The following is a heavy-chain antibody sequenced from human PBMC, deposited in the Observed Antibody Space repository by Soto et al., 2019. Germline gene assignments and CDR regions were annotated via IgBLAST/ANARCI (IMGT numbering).Heavy chain of an antibody. V-gene: IGHV1-69*01. J-gene: IGHJ5*02. D-gene: IGHD2-15*01. Sequence: VQLVQSGAEVKKPGSSVKVSCKASGGTFSSYAISWVRQAPGQGLEWMGGIIPIFGTANYAQKFQGRVTITADESTSTAYMELSSLRSEDTAVYYCARSGEGCSGGSCYSGWFDPWGQGTLVTVSS. CDR2: IIPIFGTA. CDR3: ARSGEGCSGGSCYSGWFDP. CDR1: GGTFSSYA.